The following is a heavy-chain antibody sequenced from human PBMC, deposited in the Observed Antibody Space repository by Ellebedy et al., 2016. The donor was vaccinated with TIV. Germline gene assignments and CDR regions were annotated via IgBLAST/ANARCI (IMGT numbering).Heavy chain of an antibody. Sequence: GESPKISXAASGFTFSSYSMNWVRQAPGKGLEWVSSISSSSSYIYYADSVKGRFTISRDNAKNSLYLQMNSLRAEDTAVYYCARDWGGAGTTMDYWGQGTLVTVSS. V-gene: IGHV3-21*01. CDR1: GFTFSSYS. CDR3: ARDWGGAGTTMDY. D-gene: IGHD1-7*01. J-gene: IGHJ4*02. CDR2: ISSSSSYI.